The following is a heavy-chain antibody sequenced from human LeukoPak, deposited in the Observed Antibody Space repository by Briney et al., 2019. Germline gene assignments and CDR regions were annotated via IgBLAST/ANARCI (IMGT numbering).Heavy chain of an antibody. CDR2: ISGSGGST. V-gene: IGHV3-23*01. CDR3: AKGLGYYYGSGSYYDY. Sequence: GGSLRLSCAASGFTFSSYAMSWVRQAPGKGLEWVSAISGSGGSTYYADSVKGRFTISRDNSKNTLYLQMNSLRAEDTAVYYCAKGLGYYYGSGSYYDYWGQGTLVTVSS. J-gene: IGHJ4*02. D-gene: IGHD3-10*01. CDR1: GFTFSSYA.